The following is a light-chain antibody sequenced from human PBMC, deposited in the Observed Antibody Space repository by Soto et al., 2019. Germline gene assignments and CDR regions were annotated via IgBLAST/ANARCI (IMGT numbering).Light chain of an antibody. J-gene: IGKJ4*01. CDR3: QHRSL. CDR2: GAS. CDR1: QSVSTY. V-gene: IGKV3-15*01. Sequence: EIVMTQSPATLSVSPGEIATLSCRASQSVSTYLAWYQQKPGQAPRLLIYGASTRATGIPDRFSGSGSGTEFTLTISSLEPEDFAVYYCQHRSLFGGGTKVDIK.